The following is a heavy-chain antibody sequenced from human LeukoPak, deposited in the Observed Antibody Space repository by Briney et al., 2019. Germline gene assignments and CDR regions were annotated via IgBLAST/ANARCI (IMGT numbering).Heavy chain of an antibody. Sequence: GGSLRLSCAASGFTFSDFWMSWVRQAPGKGLEWVANIKKDGSEKYYVDSVEGRFTISRDNPKNSLYLQMNSLRAEDTAVYYCARGASHAYWGQGTLVTVSS. CDR1: GFTFSDFW. CDR3: ARGASHAY. CDR2: IKKDGSEK. V-gene: IGHV3-7*01. J-gene: IGHJ4*02.